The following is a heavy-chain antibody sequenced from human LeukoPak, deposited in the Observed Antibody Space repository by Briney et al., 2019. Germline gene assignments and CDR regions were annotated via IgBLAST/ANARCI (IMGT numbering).Heavy chain of an antibody. CDR2: ISNTGATT. CDR3: AKDTSIGRYCTNGVCSPFDY. V-gene: IGHV3-23*01. Sequence: GGSLRLSCAGSGFTFSSYAMSWVRQAPGEGLEWVSAISNTGATTYDAGSVKGRFTISRDNSRSTLYLQMNSLRAEDTALYYCAKDTSIGRYCTNGVCSPFDYWGQGTLVTVSS. D-gene: IGHD2-8*01. J-gene: IGHJ4*02. CDR1: GFTFSSYA.